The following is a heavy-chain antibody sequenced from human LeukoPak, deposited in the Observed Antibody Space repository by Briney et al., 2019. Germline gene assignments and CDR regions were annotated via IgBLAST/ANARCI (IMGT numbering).Heavy chain of an antibody. CDR2: INGDGNGT. V-gene: IGHV3-74*01. CDR1: GFTFTTYW. Sequence: GGSLRLSCAASGFTFTTYWMHWVRQAPGKGLMWVSRINGDGNGTAYADSVKGRFTISRDNAKNTLYLQMNSLSPEDTGLYYCARDRGIFDYVFDPWGQGTLVTVSS. CDR3: ARDRGIFDYVFDP. D-gene: IGHD3-16*01. J-gene: IGHJ5*02.